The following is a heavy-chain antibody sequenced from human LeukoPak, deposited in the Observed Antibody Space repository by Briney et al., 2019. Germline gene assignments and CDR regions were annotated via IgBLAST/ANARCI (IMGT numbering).Heavy chain of an antibody. CDR3: ARGGGLRFLEWLPRRYYFDY. V-gene: IGHV1-8*01. CDR1: GYTFTSYD. Sequence: GASVKVSCKASGYTFTSYDINWVRQATGQGLEWMGWINPNSGNTGYAQKFQGRVTITRNTSISTAYMELSSLRSEGTAVYYCARGGGLRFLEWLPRRYYFDYWGQGTLVTVSS. J-gene: IGHJ4*02. D-gene: IGHD3-3*01. CDR2: INPNSGNT.